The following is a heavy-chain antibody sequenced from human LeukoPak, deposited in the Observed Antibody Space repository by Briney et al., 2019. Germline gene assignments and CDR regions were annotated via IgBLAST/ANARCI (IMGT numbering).Heavy chain of an antibody. V-gene: IGHV4-4*07. D-gene: IGHD3-10*01. J-gene: IGHJ4*02. CDR3: ASLPWGVRGVIIQDFHY. CDR1: VAPTPID. Sequence: SETLSLTCTVSVAPTPIDWTGIRHPAGKGLEGIGRISASGPIPYNPARQSRLTISIDTSKNQFSLKLMSVTAADTAVYYCASLPWGVRGVIIQDFHYWGQGTLVTVSS. CDR2: ISASGPI.